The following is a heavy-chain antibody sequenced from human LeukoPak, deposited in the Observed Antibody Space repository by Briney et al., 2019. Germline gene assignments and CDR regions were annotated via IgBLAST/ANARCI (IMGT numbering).Heavy chain of an antibody. CDR2: ISGSGGST. CDR3: ARVESGNSCYRAVDY. Sequence: QSGGSLRLSCAASGFTFSSYAMGWVRQAPGKGLEWVSAISGSGGSTYYADSVKGRFTISRDNSKNTLYLHMSSLRVEDTAVYYCARVESGNSCYRAVDYWGQGTLVTVSS. J-gene: IGHJ4*02. V-gene: IGHV3-23*01. D-gene: IGHD2-2*01. CDR1: GFTFSSYA.